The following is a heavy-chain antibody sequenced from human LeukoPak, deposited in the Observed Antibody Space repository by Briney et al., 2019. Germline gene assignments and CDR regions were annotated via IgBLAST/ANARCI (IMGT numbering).Heavy chain of an antibody. V-gene: IGHV3-73*01. CDR1: GFTFSGSA. Sequence: GGSLRLSCAASGFTFSGSAMHWVRQASGKGLEWVGRIRSKANSYATAYAASVKGRFTTSRDNSKNTLYLQMNSLRAEDTAVYYCARGSNYCSSISCHMNDWGQGTLVTVSS. CDR3: ARGSNYCSSISCHMND. CDR2: IRSKANSYAT. J-gene: IGHJ4*02. D-gene: IGHD2-2*02.